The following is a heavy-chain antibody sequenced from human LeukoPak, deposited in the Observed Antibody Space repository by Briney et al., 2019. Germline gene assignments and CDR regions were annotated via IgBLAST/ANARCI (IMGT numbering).Heavy chain of an antibody. V-gene: IGHV4-34*01. Sequence: SETLPLTCAVYGGSFSGYYWSCIRQPPGKGLEWIGEINHSGSTNYNPSLKSRVTISVDTSKNQFSLKLSSVTAADTAVYYCARGLSAIVYWGQGTLVTVSS. CDR3: ARGLSAIVY. D-gene: IGHD2-15*01. CDR1: GGSFSGYY. J-gene: IGHJ4*02. CDR2: INHSGST.